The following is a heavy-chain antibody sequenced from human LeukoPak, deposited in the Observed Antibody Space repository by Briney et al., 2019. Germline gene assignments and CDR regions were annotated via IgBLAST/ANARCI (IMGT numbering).Heavy chain of an antibody. Sequence: PSETLSLTCTVSGGSISSSSYYWGWLRQPPGKGLEWIGNIYYRRSTYYSPSLKSRVTLSVDTSKNQFSLQLSSVTAADTAVYYCARDYGDHSFDYWGQGTLVTVSS. V-gene: IGHV4-39*01. CDR3: ARDYGDHSFDY. CDR2: IYYRRST. D-gene: IGHD4-17*01. J-gene: IGHJ4*02. CDR1: GGSISSSSYY.